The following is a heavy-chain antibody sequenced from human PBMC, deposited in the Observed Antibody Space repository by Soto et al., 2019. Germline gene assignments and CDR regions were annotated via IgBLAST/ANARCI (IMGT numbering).Heavy chain of an antibody. Sequence: SETLSLTCTVSGGSTSSDNYWSWIRQPPGKGLEWIGHIYYSGNTDYNPSLKSRLTISIDTSKNQFSLKLSSVTAADTAVYFCAREGGESSDGLYYFDSWGQGSLVTVSS. CDR2: IYYSGNT. D-gene: IGHD3-16*01. CDR3: AREGGESSDGLYYFDS. J-gene: IGHJ4*02. CDR1: GGSTSSDNY. V-gene: IGHV4-30-4*01.